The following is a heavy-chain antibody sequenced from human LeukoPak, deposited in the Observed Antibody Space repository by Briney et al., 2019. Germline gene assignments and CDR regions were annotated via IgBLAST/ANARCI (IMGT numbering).Heavy chain of an antibody. CDR2: ISSSSSYI. Sequence: GGSLRPSCAASGFTFSSYSMNWVRQAPGKGLEWVSSISSSSSYIYYADSVKGRFTISRDNAKNSLYLQMNSLRAEDTAVYYCARDSMARGVIVPDYWGQGTLVTVSS. V-gene: IGHV3-21*01. CDR1: GFTFSSYS. J-gene: IGHJ4*02. CDR3: ARDSMARGVIVPDY. D-gene: IGHD3-10*01.